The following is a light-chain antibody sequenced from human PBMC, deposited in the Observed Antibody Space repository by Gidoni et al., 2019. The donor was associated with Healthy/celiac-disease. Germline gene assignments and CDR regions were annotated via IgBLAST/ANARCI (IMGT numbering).Light chain of an antibody. Sequence: DIQMTQSPSTLSATVGDRVTITCRASQSISSRLAWYQQKPGKAPKLLIYKASSLESGVPSRFSGSGYGKEFTLTISSLQPDDLATYYCQQYNSYSRTFGQGTKVEIK. V-gene: IGKV1-5*03. J-gene: IGKJ1*01. CDR1: QSISSR. CDR3: QQYNSYSRT. CDR2: KAS.